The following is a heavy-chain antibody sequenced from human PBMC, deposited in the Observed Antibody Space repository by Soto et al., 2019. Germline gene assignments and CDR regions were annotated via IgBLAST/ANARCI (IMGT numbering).Heavy chain of an antibody. J-gene: IGHJ4*02. D-gene: IGHD2-15*01. CDR1: GSTVSSNY. CDR2: IYSGGSS. V-gene: IGHV3-53*01. CDR3: ASSVVAATEFDY. Sequence: EVQLVESGGGLIQPGESLRLSCAASGSTVSSNYMSWVRQAPGKGLEWVSVIYSGGSSYYADSVKGRFTISRDNSKNTLYLQMNSLRAEDTAVYYCASSVVAATEFDYWGQGTLVTVSS.